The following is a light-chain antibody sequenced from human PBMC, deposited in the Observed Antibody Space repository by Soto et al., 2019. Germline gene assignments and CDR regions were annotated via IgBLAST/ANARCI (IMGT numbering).Light chain of an antibody. V-gene: IGLV2-14*01. CDR2: QVN. J-gene: IGLJ1*01. CDR1: SSDVGAYDY. CDR3: SAFTLTSTYV. Sequence: QSALTQPASVSGSPGQSITISCTGSSSDVGAYDYVSWYQQLPGKAPQLLIYQVNDRPAGVSNRFSGSKSGSTASLTISGLQTEDEADYYCSAFTLTSTYVFGSGTKLTVL.